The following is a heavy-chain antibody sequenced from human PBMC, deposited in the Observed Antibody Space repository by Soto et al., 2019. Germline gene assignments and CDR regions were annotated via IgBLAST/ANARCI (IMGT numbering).Heavy chain of an antibody. CDR1: GFTFSSYS. CDR3: AREVVVWGWLRFGPFDY. Sequence: EVQLVESGGGLVQPGGSLRLSCAASGFTFSSYSMNWVRQAPGKGLEWVSYISSSSSTIYYADSVKGRFTISRDNAKNSLYLQMNSLRAEDTAVYYCAREVVVWGWLRFGPFDYWGQGTLVTVSS. J-gene: IGHJ4*02. D-gene: IGHD5-12*01. CDR2: ISSSSSTI. V-gene: IGHV3-48*01.